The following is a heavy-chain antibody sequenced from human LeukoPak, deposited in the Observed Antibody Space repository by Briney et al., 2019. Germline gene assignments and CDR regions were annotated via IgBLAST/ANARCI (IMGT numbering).Heavy chain of an antibody. Sequence: PGGSLRLSCAASRFTFSNYSMNWVRQAPGKGLEWVSCISSSSSYIYYADSVKGRFTISRDNAKNSLYLQMNSLRAEDTAVYYCARGSSWYDSTYYFDYWGQGTLVTVSS. CDR2: ISSSSSYI. CDR3: ARGSSWYDSTYYFDY. V-gene: IGHV3-21*01. J-gene: IGHJ4*02. CDR1: RFTFSNYS. D-gene: IGHD6-13*01.